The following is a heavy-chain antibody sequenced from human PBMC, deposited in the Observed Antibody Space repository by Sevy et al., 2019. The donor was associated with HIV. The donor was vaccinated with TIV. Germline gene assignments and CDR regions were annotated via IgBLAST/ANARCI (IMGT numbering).Heavy chain of an antibody. V-gene: IGHV3-33*01. J-gene: IGHJ4*02. D-gene: IGHD2-21*02. Sequence: GGSLRLSCKASGFIFSRYGVHWVRQAPGKGQEWVASIFNDGKTKYYGDPVKGRFTISRDDSKNTLYLQMDSLRAEDTAVYYCARESGSDWYLDYWGQGTLVTVSS. CDR2: IFNDGKTK. CDR3: ARESGSDWYLDY. CDR1: GFIFSRYG.